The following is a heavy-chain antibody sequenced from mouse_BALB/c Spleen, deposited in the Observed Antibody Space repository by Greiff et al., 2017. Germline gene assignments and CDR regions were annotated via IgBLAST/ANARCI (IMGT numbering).Heavy chain of an antibody. CDR2: ISSGGSYT. CDR3: ARHDYYGSSYYFDY. CDR1: GFTFSSYA. Sequence: EVKLVESGGGLVKPGGSLKLSCAASGFTFSSYAMSWVRQTPEKRLEWVATISSGGSYTYYPDSVKGRFTISSDNAKNTLYLQMSSLRSEDTAMYYCARHDYYGSSYYFDYWGQGTTLTVSS. D-gene: IGHD1-1*01. V-gene: IGHV5-9-3*01. J-gene: IGHJ2*01.